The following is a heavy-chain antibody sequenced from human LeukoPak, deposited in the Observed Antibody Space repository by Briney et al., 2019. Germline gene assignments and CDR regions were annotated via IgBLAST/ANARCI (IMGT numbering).Heavy chain of an antibody. CDR1: GGSISSYY. CDR3: ARVGTAFDY. CDR2: INHSGST. J-gene: IGHJ4*02. Sequence: SETLSLTCTVSGGSISSYYWSWIRQPPGKGLEWIGEINHSGSTNYNPSLKSRVTISLDTSKSQFSLKLSSVTAADTAVYYCARVGTAFDYWGQGTLVTVSS. V-gene: IGHV4-59*01.